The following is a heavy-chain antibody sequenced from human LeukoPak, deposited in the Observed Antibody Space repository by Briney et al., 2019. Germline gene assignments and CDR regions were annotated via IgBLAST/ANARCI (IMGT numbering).Heavy chain of an antibody. CDR3: ARRRDSSDGKDFDY. V-gene: IGHV3-23*01. J-gene: IGHJ4*02. Sequence: AGSLRLSCAASGFTFSSYAMSWVRQAPGKGLEWVSAISGSGGNTDCADSVKGRFTISRDNSKNTLYLQMISLRAEDTAVYYCARRRDSSDGKDFDYWGQGTLVTVSS. CDR1: GFTFSSYA. CDR2: ISGSGGNT. D-gene: IGHD3-22*01.